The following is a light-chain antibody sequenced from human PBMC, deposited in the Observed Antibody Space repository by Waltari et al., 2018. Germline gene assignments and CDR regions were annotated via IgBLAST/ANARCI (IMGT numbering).Light chain of an antibody. J-gene: IGKJ4*01. V-gene: IGKV3-11*01. Sequence: EIVLTQSPATLSLSPGERATLSCRASQSIRTYLAWYQHRPCQAPRLLIYDASNRATDIPARFSGSGSGTDFTLTISSLQPADFAVYYCQERSNWPGGAFGGGTTVEI. CDR1: QSIRTY. CDR3: QERSNWPGGA. CDR2: DAS.